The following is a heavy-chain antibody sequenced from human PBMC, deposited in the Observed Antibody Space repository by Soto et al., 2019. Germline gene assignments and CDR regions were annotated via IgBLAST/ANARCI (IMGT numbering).Heavy chain of an antibody. CDR2: IYSGGST. CDR1: GFRFDGYA. D-gene: IGHD3-9*01. CDR3: AKLPQYETLTGYLNYFDY. Sequence: PGGSLRLSCAVSGFRFDGYAMHWVRQAPGKGLEWVSVIYSGGSTYYADSVKGRFTISRDNSKNTLYLQMNSLRAEDTAVYFCAKLPQYETLTGYLNYFDYWGPGILVTVSS. V-gene: IGHV3-23*03. J-gene: IGHJ4*02.